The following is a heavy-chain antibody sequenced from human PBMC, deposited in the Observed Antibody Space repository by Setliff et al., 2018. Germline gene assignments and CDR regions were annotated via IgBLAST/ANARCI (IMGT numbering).Heavy chain of an antibody. CDR2: IYHSGST. Sequence: PSETLSLTCAVSGYSISSAYYWGWIRQPPGKGLEWIGSIYHSGSTYYNPSLKSRLTISVDTSKNQFSLKLSSVTAADTAVYYCARHPYSTMLDYFDYWGQGTLVTVSS. J-gene: IGHJ4*02. CDR3: ARHPYSTMLDYFDY. D-gene: IGHD6-13*01. CDR1: GYSISSAYY. V-gene: IGHV4-38-2*01.